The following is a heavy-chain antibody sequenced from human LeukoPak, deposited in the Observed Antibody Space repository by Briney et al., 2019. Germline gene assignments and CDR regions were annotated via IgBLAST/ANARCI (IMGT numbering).Heavy chain of an antibody. J-gene: IGHJ4*02. CDR3: ASLASTGKNYDFWSGYYTGRAPPDFDY. D-gene: IGHD3-3*01. V-gene: IGHV1-8*01. Sequence: GAAVKVSFKASGYTFTSYDIHWVGQATGQGLEGMGWMNPNSGNKGYAQKFQGRGTMTRNTSISTAYMELSSLRSEDTAVYYCASLASTGKNYDFWSGYYTGRAPPDFDYWGQGTLVTVSS. CDR1: GYTFTSYD. CDR2: MNPNSGNK.